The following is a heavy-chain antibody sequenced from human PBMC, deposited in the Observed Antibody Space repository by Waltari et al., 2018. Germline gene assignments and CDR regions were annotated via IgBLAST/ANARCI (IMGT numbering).Heavy chain of an antibody. J-gene: IGHJ5*02. CDR2: ISGSGGST. CDR3: ANQYDCWWEGWFDP. V-gene: IGHV3-23*04. Sequence: EVQLVESGGGLVQPGGSLRLSCAASGFPFSSYAMRWVRQAPGKGLEWVSAISGSGGSTYYADSVKGRFTISVDKSKNTLYLQMNSVRAEDTAVYYCANQYDCWWEGWFDPWGQGTLVTVSS. D-gene: IGHD3-3*01. CDR1: GFPFSSYA.